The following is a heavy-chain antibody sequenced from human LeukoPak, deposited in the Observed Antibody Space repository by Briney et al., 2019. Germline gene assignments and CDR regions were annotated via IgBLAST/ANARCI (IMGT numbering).Heavy chain of an antibody. CDR3: AKDSGTF. D-gene: IGHD1-26*01. CDR1: GFMFSNSW. Sequence: GGSLRLSCAASGFMFSNSWMTLVRQAPGKGLELMANISQDGSGKFYVESVKGRFTISRDNAEKSLFLQMNSLRVEDTALYYCAKDSGTFWGQGTLVTGSS. V-gene: IGHV3-7*04. CDR2: ISQDGSGK. J-gene: IGHJ4*02.